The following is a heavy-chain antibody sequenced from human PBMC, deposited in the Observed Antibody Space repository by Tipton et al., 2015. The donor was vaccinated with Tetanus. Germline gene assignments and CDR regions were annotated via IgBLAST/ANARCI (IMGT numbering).Heavy chain of an antibody. Sequence: SLRLSCAASGFTFSSYATSWVRQAPGKGLEWVSAISGSGGSTYYADSVKGRFTISRDNSKNTLYLQMNSLRAEDTAVYYCAKGGSVVVTFAAFDIWGQGTMVTVSS. V-gene: IGHV3-23*01. CDR2: ISGSGGST. CDR3: AKGGSVVVTFAAFDI. CDR1: GFTFSSYA. J-gene: IGHJ3*02. D-gene: IGHD3-22*01.